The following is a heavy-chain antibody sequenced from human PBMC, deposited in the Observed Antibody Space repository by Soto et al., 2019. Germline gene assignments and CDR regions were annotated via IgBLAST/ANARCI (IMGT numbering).Heavy chain of an antibody. J-gene: IGHJ6*02. CDR2: ISSSSSYI. D-gene: IGHD5-18*01. Sequence: PGGSLRLSCAASGFPFSSYSMNWVRQAPGKGLEWVSSISSSSSYIYYADSVKGRFTISRDNAKNSLYLQMNSLRAEDTAVYYCARKLEYSYGSHGMDVWGQGTTVTVSS. V-gene: IGHV3-21*01. CDR1: GFPFSSYS. CDR3: ARKLEYSYGSHGMDV.